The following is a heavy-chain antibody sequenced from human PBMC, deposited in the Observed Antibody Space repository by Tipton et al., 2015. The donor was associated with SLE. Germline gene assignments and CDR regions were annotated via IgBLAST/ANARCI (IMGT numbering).Heavy chain of an antibody. CDR3: ARSRYSSSSYYYYYMDV. J-gene: IGHJ6*03. Sequence: GLVKPSETLSLTCTVSGGSISNYYWNWIRQPPGKGLEWIGYIYYSGSTNYNPSLKSRVTISVDTSKNQFSLKLSSVTAADTAVYYCARSRYSSSSYYYYYMDVWGKGTTVTVSS. V-gene: IGHV4-59*01. CDR2: IYYSGST. D-gene: IGHD6-6*01. CDR1: GGSISNYY.